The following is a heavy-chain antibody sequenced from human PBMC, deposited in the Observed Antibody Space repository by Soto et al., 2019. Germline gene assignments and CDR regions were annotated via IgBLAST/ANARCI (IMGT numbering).Heavy chain of an antibody. CDR2: ISGSGGST. CDR3: AKDGEGWLRPWYYYGMDV. D-gene: IGHD5-12*01. J-gene: IGHJ6*02. Sequence: GGSLRLSCAASGFTFSSYAMSWVRQAPGKGLEWVSAISGSGGSTYYADSVKGRFTISRDNSKNTLYLQMNSLRAEDTAVYYCAKDGEGWLRPWYYYGMDVWGQGTTVTVSS. CDR1: GFTFSSYA. V-gene: IGHV3-23*01.